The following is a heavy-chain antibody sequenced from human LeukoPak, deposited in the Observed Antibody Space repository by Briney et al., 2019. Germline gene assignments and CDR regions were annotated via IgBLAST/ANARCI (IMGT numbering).Heavy chain of an antibody. Sequence: SETLSLTCAVYGGSFSGYYWSWVRQPPGKGLEWIGEIHHDGRINYNPSLKSRVTLSVDKSKNQFSLRLNSVTAADTAMYYCARSHDHLWGNYPDYWGQGTLVTVSS. CDR3: ARSHDHLWGNYPDY. V-gene: IGHV4-34*01. CDR2: IHHDGRI. J-gene: IGHJ4*02. D-gene: IGHD3-16*02. CDR1: GGSFSGYY.